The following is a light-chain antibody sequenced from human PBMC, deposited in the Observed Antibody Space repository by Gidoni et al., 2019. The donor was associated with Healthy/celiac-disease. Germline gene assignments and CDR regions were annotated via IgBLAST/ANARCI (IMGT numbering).Light chain of an antibody. Sequence: SYELTQPPSVSVSPGQTARITCSGDALPKQYAYWYHQKPGQAPVLVIYKDSERPSGIPERFSGSSSGTTVTLTISGVQAEDEADYYCQSADSSGTYPEVFGGGTKLTVL. CDR3: QSADSSGTYPEV. V-gene: IGLV3-25*03. CDR2: KDS. CDR1: ALPKQY. J-gene: IGLJ3*02.